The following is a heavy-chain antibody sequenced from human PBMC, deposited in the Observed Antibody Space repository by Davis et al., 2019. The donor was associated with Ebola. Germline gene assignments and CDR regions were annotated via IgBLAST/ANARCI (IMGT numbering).Heavy chain of an antibody. CDR3: AQAVEGHFDH. Sequence: SQTLSLTCAISGDSVSTKSAACNWIRQSPSRGLEWLGRTYYRSKWYYDYAVSLEGRITINPDTSKNQFSLQLNSVTPEDTAVYYCAQAVEGHFDHWGQGTLVTVSS. D-gene: IGHD2-15*01. V-gene: IGHV6-1*01. CDR2: TYYRSKWYY. CDR1: GDSVSTKSAA. J-gene: IGHJ4*02.